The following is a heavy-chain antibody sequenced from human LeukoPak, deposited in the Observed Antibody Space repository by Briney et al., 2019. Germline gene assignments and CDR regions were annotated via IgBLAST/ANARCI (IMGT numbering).Heavy chain of an antibody. Sequence: PGGSLRLSCAASGFTFSSYWMHWVRQAPGKGLVWVSGTNTDGSSTMYADSVKGRFTIARDNAKNTLYLQMNSLRAEDTAVYYCARDPRTTGKSNYGMDVWGQGTTVTVSS. CDR1: GFTFSSYW. CDR3: ARDPRTTGKSNYGMDV. V-gene: IGHV3-74*03. D-gene: IGHD4-17*01. CDR2: TNTDGSST. J-gene: IGHJ6*02.